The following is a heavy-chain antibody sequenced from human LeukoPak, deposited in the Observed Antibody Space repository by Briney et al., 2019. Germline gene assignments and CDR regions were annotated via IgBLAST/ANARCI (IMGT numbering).Heavy chain of an antibody. D-gene: IGHD3-9*01. CDR1: GFTFTDYS. V-gene: IGHV3-21*01. CDR2: ISSSSSYI. CDR3: ARGGRSTYFDWSPDY. Sequence: GGSLRLSCAASGFTFTDYSMNWVRQAPGKGLEWVSSISSSSSYIFYADSVKGRFTISRDNARNSLYLQMNSLRAEDTAVYYCARGGRSTYFDWSPDYWGQGTLVTVSS. J-gene: IGHJ4*02.